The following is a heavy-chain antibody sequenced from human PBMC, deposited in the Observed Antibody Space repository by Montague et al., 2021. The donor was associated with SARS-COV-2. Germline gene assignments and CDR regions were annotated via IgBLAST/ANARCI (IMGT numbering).Heavy chain of an antibody. CDR3: ARPLVRGVPKAFDI. CDR2: IYYSGTT. D-gene: IGHD3-10*01. Sequence: SETLSLTCTVSGGSITRNYYWGWIRQPPGKGLEWVGNIYYSGTTFINPXXESRVTNSVDASKNQFSLNLTSVTAADTAVYYCARPLVRGVPKAFDIWGQGALVIVSS. CDR1: GGSITRNYY. V-gene: IGHV4-39*01. J-gene: IGHJ3*02.